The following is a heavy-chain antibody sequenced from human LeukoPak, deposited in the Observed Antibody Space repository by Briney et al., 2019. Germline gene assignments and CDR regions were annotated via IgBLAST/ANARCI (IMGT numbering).Heavy chain of an antibody. J-gene: IGHJ4*02. CDR2: IIPIFGTA. Sequence: ALVKVSCKASGGTFSSYAISWVRQAPGQGLGWRGGIIPIFGTANYAQKFQGRVTITTDESTSPAYMELSSLRSEDTAVYYCARGVWSRYYFNYWGQGTLVTVSS. D-gene: IGHD3-3*01. CDR3: ARGVWSRYYFNY. CDR1: GGTFSSYA. V-gene: IGHV1-69*05.